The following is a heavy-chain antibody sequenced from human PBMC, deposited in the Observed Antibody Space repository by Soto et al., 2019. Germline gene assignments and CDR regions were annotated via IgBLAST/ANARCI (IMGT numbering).Heavy chain of an antibody. CDR2: KSHSCGT. V-gene: IGHV4-34*01. Sequence: QVQLQQWGAGLLKPSETLSLTYAVFGGSVNSGNYYWSWIRQPPGKGLEWVGEKSHSCGTPFNTSHKTRVTISVATSKNQSSLKMTSVTAAETALYYGARVERGTATTVVDAFDVWGQGTMVTVSS. D-gene: IGHD1-1*01. J-gene: IGHJ3*01. CDR1: GGSVNSGNYY. CDR3: ARVERGTATTVVDAFDV.